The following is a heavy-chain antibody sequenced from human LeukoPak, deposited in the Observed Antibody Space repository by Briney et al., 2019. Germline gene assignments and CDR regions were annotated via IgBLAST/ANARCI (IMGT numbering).Heavy chain of an antibody. CDR1: GYTFTSYD. CDR3: AREGDSSGSFDY. J-gene: IGHJ4*02. CDR2: MNPNSGNT. Sequence: ASVKVSCKASGYTFTSYDINWVRQATGQGLEWMGWMNPNSGNTGYAQKFQGRVTITRNTSISTAYMELSSLRSEDTAVYYSAREGDSSGSFDYWGQGTLVTVSS. D-gene: IGHD3-22*01. V-gene: IGHV1-8*03.